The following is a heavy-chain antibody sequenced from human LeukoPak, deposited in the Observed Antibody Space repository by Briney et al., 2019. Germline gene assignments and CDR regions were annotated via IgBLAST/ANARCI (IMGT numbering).Heavy chain of an antibody. CDR2: ISSSSYI. Sequence: GGSLRLSCAASGFTFSSYSMNWVRQAPGKGLEWVSSISSSSYIYYADSVKGRFTISRDNAKNSLYLQMNSLRAEDTAVYYCARRGYCSSTSCSRGLYTFDIWGQGTMVTVSS. D-gene: IGHD2-2*01. CDR1: GFTFSSYS. CDR3: ARRGYCSSTSCSRGLYTFDI. J-gene: IGHJ3*02. V-gene: IGHV3-21*01.